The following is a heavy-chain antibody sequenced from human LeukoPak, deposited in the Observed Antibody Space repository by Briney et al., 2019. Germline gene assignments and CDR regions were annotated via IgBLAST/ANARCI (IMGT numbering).Heavy chain of an antibody. J-gene: IGHJ4*02. V-gene: IGHV4-34*01. CDR1: GGSFSGYY. Sequence: PSETLSLTCAVYGGSFSGYYWSWIRQPPGKGLEWIGEIYHSGSTNYNPSLKSRVTISVDKSKNQFSLKLSSVTAADTAVYYCASRSPTGLLWFGEANDYWGQGTLVTVSS. D-gene: IGHD3-10*01. CDR2: IYHSGST. CDR3: ASRSPTGLLWFGEANDY.